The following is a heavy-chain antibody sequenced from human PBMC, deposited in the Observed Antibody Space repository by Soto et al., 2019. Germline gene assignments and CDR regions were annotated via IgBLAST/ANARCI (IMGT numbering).Heavy chain of an antibody. CDR2: VSGSTGNT. CDR3: AKDTRLHDLCSGNDS. J-gene: IGHJ5*01. Sequence: GGSLRLSCAASGFAFSSYSMAWVRQTPDKGLQWVSAVSGSTGNTYYTDSVKGRFTISRDFSQNTLYLQMNSLRAEDTATYYGAKDTRLHDLCSGNDSWGQGTLVTVSS. D-gene: IGHD3-3*01. CDR1: GFAFSSYS. V-gene: IGHV3-23*01.